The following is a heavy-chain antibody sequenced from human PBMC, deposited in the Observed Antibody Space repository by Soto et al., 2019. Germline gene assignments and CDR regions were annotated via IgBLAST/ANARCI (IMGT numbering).Heavy chain of an antibody. J-gene: IGHJ4*02. V-gene: IGHV3-49*03. D-gene: IGHD4-4*01. CDR2: IRSKAYGGTT. Sequence: GGSLRLSCTASGFTFGDYALNWFRQAPGKGLEWVGFIRSKAYGGTTEYAASVKGRFTISRDDSKSIAYLQMNSLQTEDTAVYYCTRHYSNLPLVFDYWGQGTLVTVSS. CDR1: GFTFGDYA. CDR3: TRHYSNLPLVFDY.